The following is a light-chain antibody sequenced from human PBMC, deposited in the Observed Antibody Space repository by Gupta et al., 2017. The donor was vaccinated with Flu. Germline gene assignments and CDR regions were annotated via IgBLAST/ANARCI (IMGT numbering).Light chain of an antibody. V-gene: IGKV3-15*01. CDR1: QSVSSN. J-gene: IGKJ5*01. CDR3: QQYNSWPIT. CDR2: GAS. Sequence: PGTLSVSPGERATLSCRASQSVSSNLAWYQQKPGQAPRLLIYGASTRATEIPARFSGSGSGTEFTLTISSLQSDDFAFYYCQQYNSWPITFGQGTRLEIK.